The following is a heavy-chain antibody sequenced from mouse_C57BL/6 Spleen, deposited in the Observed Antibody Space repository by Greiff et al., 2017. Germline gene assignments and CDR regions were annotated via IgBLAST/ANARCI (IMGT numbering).Heavy chain of an antibody. CDR1: GFTFSDYG. V-gene: IGHV5-17*01. CDR2: ISSGSSTI. J-gene: IGHJ2*01. D-gene: IGHD1-1*01. CDR3: ARGYGSSHGDY. Sequence: EVKLMESGGGLVKPGGSLKLSCAASGFTFSDYGMHWVRQAPEKGLEWVAYISSGSSTIYYADTVKGGFTIARDNAKNTLFLQMTSLRSEDTAMYYCARGYGSSHGDYWGQGTTLTVSS.